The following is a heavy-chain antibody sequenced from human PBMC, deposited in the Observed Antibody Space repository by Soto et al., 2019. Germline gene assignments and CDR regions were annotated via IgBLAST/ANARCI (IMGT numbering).Heavy chain of an antibody. V-gene: IGHV1-69*12. D-gene: IGHD6-19*01. CDR2: IIPIFGTA. J-gene: IGHJ5*02. CDR3: AGGGEQWLVQDWFDP. CDR1: GGTFSGYA. Sequence: QVQLVQSGAEVKKPGSSVKVSCKASGGTFSGYAISWVRQAPGQGLEWMGGIIPIFGTANYAQKFQGRVTITADESTSTPYMELSSLRSEDTAVYHCAGGGEQWLVQDWFDPWGQGTLVTVSS.